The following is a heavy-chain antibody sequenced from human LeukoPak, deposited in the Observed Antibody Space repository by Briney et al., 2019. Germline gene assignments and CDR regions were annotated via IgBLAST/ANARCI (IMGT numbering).Heavy chain of an antibody. CDR2: IYPGDSDT. D-gene: IGHD3-22*01. Sequence: GESLKIPCQGSGYSFTSYWIGWVRQMPGKGLEWMGIIYPGDSDTTYSTSFQGRVTISADKSISTAYLQWSSLKASDTAMYYCARRGGYYDSSGYTVLSYFDYWGQGTLVTVSS. CDR1: GYSFTSYW. J-gene: IGHJ4*02. CDR3: ARRGGYYDSSGYTVLSYFDY. V-gene: IGHV5-51*01.